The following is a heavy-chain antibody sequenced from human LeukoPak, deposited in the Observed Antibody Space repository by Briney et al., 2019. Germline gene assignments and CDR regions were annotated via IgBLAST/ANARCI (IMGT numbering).Heavy chain of an antibody. CDR3: AREGLAVAGFDY. V-gene: IGHV3-21*01. CDR2: ISSSSSYI. CDR1: GFTFNSYS. Sequence: GGSLRLSCAASGFTFNSYSMNWVRQAPGKGLEWVSSISSSSSYIYYADSVKGRFTISRDNAKNSLYLQMNSLRAEDTAVYYCAREGLAVAGFDYWGQGTLVTVSS. J-gene: IGHJ4*02. D-gene: IGHD6-19*01.